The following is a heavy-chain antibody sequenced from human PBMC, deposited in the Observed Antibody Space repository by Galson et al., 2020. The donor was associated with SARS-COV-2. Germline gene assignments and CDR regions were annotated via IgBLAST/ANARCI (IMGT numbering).Heavy chain of an antibody. D-gene: IGHD1-1*01. CDR3: AKDMGGCLHTTLTN. CDR2: INWNRDSI. J-gene: IGHJ4*02. V-gene: IGHV3-9*01. CDR1: GFTFKHFA. Sequence: SPKILCAVSGFTFKHFAMHWDRRAPGNALEWVSGINWNRDSILSADSLQGRFTISRDNAKNSLHWQMNSLRADDTAFYYCAKDMGGCLHTTLTNWGQGTLVTVSS.